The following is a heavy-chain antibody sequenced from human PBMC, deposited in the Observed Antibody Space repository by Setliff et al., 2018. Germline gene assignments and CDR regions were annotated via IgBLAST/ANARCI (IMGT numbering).Heavy chain of an antibody. Sequence: NPSETLSLTCTVSGGSISSGSYYWSWIRQPARKGLEWIGHIYSSGSTNYNPSLKSRVTISVDRSKNQFSLKLSSVIAADAAVYYCARDLYSSSSGGFYYYYYDMDVWGKGTTVTVSS. CDR2: IYSSGST. J-gene: IGHJ6*03. V-gene: IGHV4-61*09. CDR3: ARDLYSSSSGGFYYYYYDMDV. D-gene: IGHD6-6*01. CDR1: GGSISSGSYY.